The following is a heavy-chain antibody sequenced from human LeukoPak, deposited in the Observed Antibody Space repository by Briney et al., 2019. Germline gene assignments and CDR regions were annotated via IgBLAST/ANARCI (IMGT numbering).Heavy chain of an antibody. CDR3: AREEYVDTAMVTSYFDY. Sequence: HPGGSLRLSCAASGFTFSSYGMHWVRQAPGKGLEWVAVIWYDGSNKYYADSVKGRFTISRDNSKNTLYLQMDSLRAEDTAVYYCAREEYVDTAMVTSYFDYWGQGTLVTASS. J-gene: IGHJ4*02. CDR1: GFTFSSYG. D-gene: IGHD5-18*01. V-gene: IGHV3-33*01. CDR2: IWYDGSNK.